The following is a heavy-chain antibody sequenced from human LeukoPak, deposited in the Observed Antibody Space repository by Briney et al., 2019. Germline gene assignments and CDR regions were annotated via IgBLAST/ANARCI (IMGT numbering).Heavy chain of an antibody. CDR3: VRHGDTDSCLAN. V-gene: IGHV3-21*01. J-gene: IGHJ4*02. CDR1: GPTFSSYS. CDR2: ICSTSRCI. Sequence: GGSLRLSCAASGPTFSSYSMNWVRQAPGKGLEWVSSICSTSRCIFYADSVKGRFTISRDNAKSSLYLQMNDLRAEDTAVYYCVRHGDTDSCLANWGQGTLVTVSS. D-gene: IGHD2-2*01.